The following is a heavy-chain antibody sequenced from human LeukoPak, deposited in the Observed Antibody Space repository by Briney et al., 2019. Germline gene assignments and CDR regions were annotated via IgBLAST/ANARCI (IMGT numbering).Heavy chain of an antibody. V-gene: IGHV4-59*08. CDR1: GGSISSYY. D-gene: IGHD4-17*01. J-gene: IGHJ4*02. Sequence: SETLSLTCTVSGGSISSYYWSWIRQPPGKGLEWIGYIYYSGSTNYNPSLKSRVTISVDTSKNQFSLKLSSVTAADTAVYYCARQTSYGDQPFDYWVQGTLVTVSS. CDR3: ARQTSYGDQPFDY. CDR2: IYYSGST.